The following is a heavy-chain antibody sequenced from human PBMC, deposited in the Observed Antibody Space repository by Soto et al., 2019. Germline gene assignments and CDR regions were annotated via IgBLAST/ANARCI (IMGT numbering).Heavy chain of an antibody. J-gene: IGHJ4*02. CDR2: IYYSGST. CDR1: VISVSTSDYY. D-gene: IGHD2-15*01. CDR3: AGFVVPASRNSDFEY. V-gene: IGHV4-39*01. Sequence: PSETLSLTCTVSVISVSTSDYYCGWFRQPPGKGLDWIGNIYYSGSTFYNPSLRSRVTISVDTSKNQFSLKLNSVTAADTAVYFCAGFVVPASRNSDFEYWGQGTLFSVSS.